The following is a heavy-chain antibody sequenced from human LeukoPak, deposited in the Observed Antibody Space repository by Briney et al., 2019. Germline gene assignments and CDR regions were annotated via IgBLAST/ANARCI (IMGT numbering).Heavy chain of an antibody. Sequence: ASVKVSCKASGYTFTSYDINWVRQATGQGLEWMGWMNPNSGNTGYVQKFQGRVTITRNTSISTAYMELSSLRSEDTAVYYCARSRPGDVYKSMDYWVQGTLVTVSS. V-gene: IGHV1-8*03. CDR3: ARSRPGDVYKSMDY. D-gene: IGHD5-24*01. CDR1: GYTFTSYD. J-gene: IGHJ4*02. CDR2: MNPNSGNT.